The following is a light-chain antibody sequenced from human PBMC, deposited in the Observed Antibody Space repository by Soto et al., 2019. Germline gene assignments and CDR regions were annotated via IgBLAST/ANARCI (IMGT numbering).Light chain of an antibody. Sequence: AVQMTQSPSSLSASVGDRVTITCRASQAIRSDLGWYQMKPGKVPKLLIYAASNLQSGVPSRFIGRGYGTDLTLTISSLQPEDFATYYCLQDYNYHRTFGQGTKVDIK. V-gene: IGKV1-6*01. CDR1: QAIRSD. CDR2: AAS. CDR3: LQDYNYHRT. J-gene: IGKJ1*01.